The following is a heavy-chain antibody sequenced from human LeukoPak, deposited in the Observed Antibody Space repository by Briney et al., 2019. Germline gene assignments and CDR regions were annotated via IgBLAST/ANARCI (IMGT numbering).Heavy chain of an antibody. V-gene: IGHV1-18*01. CDR3: ARARTRILYMDV. Sequence: ASVKVSCKASGYTFTSYGISWVRQAPGQGLEWMGWISAYNGNTNYAQKLQGRVTMTTDTSTSTAYMELRSLRSDDTAGYYCARARTRILYMDVWGKGTTVTVSS. J-gene: IGHJ6*03. CDR1: GYTFTSYG. CDR2: ISAYNGNT. D-gene: IGHD1-7*01.